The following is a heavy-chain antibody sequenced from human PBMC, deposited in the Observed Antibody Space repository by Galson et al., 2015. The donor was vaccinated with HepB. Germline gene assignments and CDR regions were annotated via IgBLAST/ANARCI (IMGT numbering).Heavy chain of an antibody. J-gene: IGHJ4*02. CDR3: AKDRSVVVTAEPASY. V-gene: IGHV3-23*01. D-gene: IGHD2-21*02. Sequence: SPRLSCAASGFTFSSYAMSWVRQAPGKGLEWVSAISGSGGSTYYADSVKGRFTISRDNSKNTLYLQMNSLRAEDTAVYYCAKDRSVVVTAEPASYWGQGTLVTVSS. CDR2: ISGSGGST. CDR1: GFTFSSYA.